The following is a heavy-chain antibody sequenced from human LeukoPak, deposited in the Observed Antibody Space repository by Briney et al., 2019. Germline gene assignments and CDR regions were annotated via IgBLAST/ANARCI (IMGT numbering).Heavy chain of an antibody. CDR1: GFTFSSFN. CDR2: IWHDGTNK. D-gene: IGHD2-8*01. J-gene: IGHJ4*02. CDR3: ARNSLNGFYYFDY. Sequence: GGSPRLSCAASGFTFSSFNMHWVRQAPGKGLEWVSFIWHDGTNKYYVDSVEGRFTISRDNSKNMVYLQLNSLRAEDTAVYFCARNSLNGFYYFDYWGQGTLVTVS. V-gene: IGHV3-33*03.